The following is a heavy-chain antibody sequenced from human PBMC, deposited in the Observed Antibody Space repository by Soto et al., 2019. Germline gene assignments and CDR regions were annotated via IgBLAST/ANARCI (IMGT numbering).Heavy chain of an antibody. Sequence: QVQLVQSGAEVKKPGASVKVSCKASGYTFTSYGISWVRQAPGQGLEWMGWMSAYNGNTNYAQKLQGRVTMTTDTATSTAYMELRSLRSDDTAVYYCARGRLGAAAGMGHYYGMDVWGQGTTVTVSS. J-gene: IGHJ6*02. CDR2: MSAYNGNT. CDR1: GYTFTSYG. CDR3: ARGRLGAAAGMGHYYGMDV. D-gene: IGHD6-13*01. V-gene: IGHV1-18*01.